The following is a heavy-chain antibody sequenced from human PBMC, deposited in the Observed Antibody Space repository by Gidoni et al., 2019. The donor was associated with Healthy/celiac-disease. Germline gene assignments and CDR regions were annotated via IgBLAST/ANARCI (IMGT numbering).Heavy chain of an antibody. J-gene: IGHJ3*02. CDR2: ISWNSGSI. V-gene: IGHV3-9*01. Sequence: EVQLVESGGGLVQPGRSLGPPCSASGFSFDDYAMHWFRQAPGTGLVGVSGISWNSGSIGYADSVKGRFTISRDNAKNSLYLQMNSLRAEDTALYYCAKDIGPREWSGYPYDAFDIWGQGTMVTVSS. CDR3: AKDIGPREWSGYPYDAFDI. CDR1: GFSFDDYA. D-gene: IGHD3-3*01.